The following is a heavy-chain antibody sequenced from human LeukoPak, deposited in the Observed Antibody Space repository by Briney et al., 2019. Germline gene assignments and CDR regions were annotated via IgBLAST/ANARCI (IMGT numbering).Heavy chain of an antibody. CDR2: ISYDGSNK. V-gene: IGHV3-30-3*01. D-gene: IGHD3-3*01. CDR3: ARAITIFAPRRYGMDV. J-gene: IGHJ6*02. CDR1: GFTFSSYA. Sequence: GGSLRLSCAASGFTFSSYAMHWVRQAPGKGLEWVAVISYDGSNKYYADSVKGRFTISRDNSKNTLYLQMDSLRAEDTAVYYCARAITIFAPRRYGMDVWGQGTTVTVSS.